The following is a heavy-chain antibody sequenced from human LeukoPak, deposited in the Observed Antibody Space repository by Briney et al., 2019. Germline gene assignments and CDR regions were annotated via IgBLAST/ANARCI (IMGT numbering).Heavy chain of an antibody. CDR3: TTYNGYADY. Sequence: GGSLRLSCAASGFTFSNAWMTWVRQTPGKGLEWVGRIKSQTDGGTTDYAAPEKGRFTISRDDSKNTLYLQMNSLKTEDTAVYYCTTYNGYADYWGQGTLVTVPS. CDR1: GFTFSNAW. CDR2: IKSQTDGGTT. D-gene: IGHD5-12*01. V-gene: IGHV3-15*01. J-gene: IGHJ4*02.